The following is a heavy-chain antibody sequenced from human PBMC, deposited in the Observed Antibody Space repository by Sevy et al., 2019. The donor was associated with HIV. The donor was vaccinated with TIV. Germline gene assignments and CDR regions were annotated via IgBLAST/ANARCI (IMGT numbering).Heavy chain of an antibody. CDR1: GFTFSSYW. V-gene: IGHV3-7*01. CDR2: IKQDGSEK. Sequence: GGSLSLSCAASGFTFSSYWMSWVRQAPGKGREWVASIKQDGSEKYYVDSVKGRFTISRDNAKNSLYLQMNSLRAEDTAVYYCARALVVVPAATLGYWGQGTLVTVSS. D-gene: IGHD2-2*01. CDR3: ARALVVVPAATLGY. J-gene: IGHJ4*02.